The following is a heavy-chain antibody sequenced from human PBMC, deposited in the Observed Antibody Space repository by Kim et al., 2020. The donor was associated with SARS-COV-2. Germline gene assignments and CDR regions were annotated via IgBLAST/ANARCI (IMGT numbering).Heavy chain of an antibody. J-gene: IGHJ5*02. V-gene: IGHV4-31*02. D-gene: IGHD3-10*01. CDR3: ARDASGYTWFDP. Sequence: SSHPSLKRRLSMSVDTAENQFSLTLSSVTAADTAIYYCARDASGYTWFDPWGQGTLVTVSS.